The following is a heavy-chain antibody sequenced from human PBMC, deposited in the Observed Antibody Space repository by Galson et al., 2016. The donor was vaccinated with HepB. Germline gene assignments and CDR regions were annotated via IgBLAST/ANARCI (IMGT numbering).Heavy chain of an antibody. Sequence: SVKVSCKASGYTFTDYYMHWVRQAPGQGLEWMGRINPNTGGAHSAQVFQGRVTMTRDTSISTAYLELSRLRSDDTAVYYCARIIQREFQALGYWGQGTLVTVSS. J-gene: IGHJ4*02. CDR3: ARIIQREFQALGY. CDR2: INPNTGGA. CDR1: GYTFTDYY. V-gene: IGHV1-2*06. D-gene: IGHD3-10*01.